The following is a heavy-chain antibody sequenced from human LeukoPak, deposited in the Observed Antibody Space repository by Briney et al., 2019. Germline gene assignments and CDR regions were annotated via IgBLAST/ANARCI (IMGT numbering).Heavy chain of an antibody. CDR3: ARESDPGGWYGAPFDN. J-gene: IGHJ4*02. CDR1: GFTFNAYA. Sequence: GGSLRLSCAASGFTFNAYAMSWVRQAPGKGLEWVSTVFAGGSSTNYADSVRGRFTVSRDNSKNTLYLQINNLRVEDTALYYCARESDPGGWYGAPFDNWGQGTLVTVSS. D-gene: IGHD6-19*01. CDR2: VFAGGSST. V-gene: IGHV3-23*01.